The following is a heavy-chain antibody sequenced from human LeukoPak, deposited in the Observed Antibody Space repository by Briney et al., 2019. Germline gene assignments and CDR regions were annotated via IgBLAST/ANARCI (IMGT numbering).Heavy chain of an antibody. D-gene: IGHD4-17*01. J-gene: IGHJ5*02. CDR2: IYYSGST. V-gene: IGHV4-39*01. CDR3: TRHDYAGNWFDP. CDR1: GGSISSSSYY. Sequence: SETLSLTCTVSGGSISSSSYYWGWIRQPPGKGLEWIGSIYYSGSTYYNPSLKSRVTISVDTSKNQFSLKLSSVTAADTAVYYCTRHDYAGNWFDPWGQGTLVTVSS.